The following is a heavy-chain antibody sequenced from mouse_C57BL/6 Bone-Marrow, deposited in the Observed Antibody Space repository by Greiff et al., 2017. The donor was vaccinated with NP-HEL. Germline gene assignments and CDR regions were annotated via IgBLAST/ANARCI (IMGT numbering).Heavy chain of an antibody. Sequence: DVQLVESGGGLVKPGGSLKLSCAASGFTFSDYGMHWVRQAPEKGLEWVAYISSGSSTIYYADTVKGRFTISRDNAKNTLFLQMTSLRSEDTAMYYCARAKLGQIAYWGQGTLVTVSA. CDR2: ISSGSSTI. V-gene: IGHV5-17*01. CDR1: GFTFSDYG. J-gene: IGHJ3*01. D-gene: IGHD4-1*01. CDR3: ARAKLGQIAY.